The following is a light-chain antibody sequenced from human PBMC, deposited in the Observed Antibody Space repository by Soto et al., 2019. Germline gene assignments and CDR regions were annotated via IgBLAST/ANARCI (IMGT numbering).Light chain of an antibody. J-gene: IGKJ1*01. CDR3: QEYNTWPWT. V-gene: IGKV3-15*01. Sequence: ETVMTQSPATLSVSPGERATLSCRASQSVNSNLAWYQQKLGQAPRVLIYGASTRATGIPDRFSGSGSGTEFILTISSLQSEDFAVYYCQEYNTWPWTFGQGTKADIK. CDR1: QSVNSN. CDR2: GAS.